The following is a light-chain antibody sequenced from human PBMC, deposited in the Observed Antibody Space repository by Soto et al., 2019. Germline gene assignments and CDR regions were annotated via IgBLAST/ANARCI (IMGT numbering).Light chain of an antibody. Sequence: DIQMTQSPSALSASLGERVTITCRASQDIDNYLNWYQQKPGKAPKLLIYATSTLQSGVPSRFSGSGSGTEFTLTISSLQAADFATYFCQESSTTPAVSFGGGTKVDIK. CDR2: ATS. CDR1: QDIDNY. V-gene: IGKV1-39*01. CDR3: QESSTTPAVS. J-gene: IGKJ4*01.